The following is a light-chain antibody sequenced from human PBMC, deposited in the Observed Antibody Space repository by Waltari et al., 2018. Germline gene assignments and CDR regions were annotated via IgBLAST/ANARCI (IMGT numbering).Light chain of an antibody. CDR3: CSYVGSHTNWV. Sequence: QSALTQPRSVSGSPGQSVTIPCTGISSDVGDYNFFPWYQHHPGKAPKLIIHDITQRPSGVPARFSGSKSGNTASLTISGLQAEDEADYYCCSYVGSHTNWVFGGGTKLTVL. CDR2: DIT. V-gene: IGLV2-11*01. J-gene: IGLJ3*02. CDR1: SSDVGDYNF.